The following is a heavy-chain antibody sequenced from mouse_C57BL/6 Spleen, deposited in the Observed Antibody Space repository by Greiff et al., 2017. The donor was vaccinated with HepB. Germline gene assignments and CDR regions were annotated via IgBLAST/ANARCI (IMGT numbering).Heavy chain of an antibody. CDR2: ISDGGSYT. CDR1: GFTFSSYA. V-gene: IGHV5-4*01. D-gene: IGHD2-5*01. CDR3: ARDPSNYGGAMDY. J-gene: IGHJ4*01. Sequence: EVKLMESGGGLVKPGGSLKLSCAASGFTFSSYAMSWVRQTPEKRLEWVATISDGGSYTYYPDNVKGRFTISRDNAKNNLYLQMSHLKSEDTAMYYCARDPSNYGGAMDYWGQGTSVTVSS.